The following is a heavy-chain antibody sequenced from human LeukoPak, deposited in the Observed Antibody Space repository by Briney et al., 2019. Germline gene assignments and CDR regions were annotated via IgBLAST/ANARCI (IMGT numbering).Heavy chain of an antibody. V-gene: IGHV3-74*01. CDR3: ARDRSSEWELLW. D-gene: IGHD1-26*01. J-gene: IGHJ4*02. CDR1: GFTFSGYW. Sequence: GGSLRLSCAASGFTFSGYWMHWVRQAPGKGLVWVSRINSDGSSTSYADSVKGRFTISRDNAKNTLYLQMNSLRAEDTAVYYCARDRSSEWELLWWGRGTLVTVSS. CDR2: INSDGSST.